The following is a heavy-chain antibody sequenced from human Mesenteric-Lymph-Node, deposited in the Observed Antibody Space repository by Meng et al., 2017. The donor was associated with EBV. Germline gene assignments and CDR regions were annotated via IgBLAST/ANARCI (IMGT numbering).Heavy chain of an antibody. Sequence: QLRLRESGPVLVKPSETLSLTCTASGGSISSSSYYWGWIRQPPGKGLEWIGTFYYSGSTYYNPSLKSRVTISVDTSKNQFSLKLSSVTAADTAVYYCARLVSGWSGSYYFDYWGQGTLVTVSS. CDR3: ARLVSGWSGSYYFDY. D-gene: IGHD6-19*01. V-gene: IGHV4-39*01. CDR1: GGSISSSSYY. J-gene: IGHJ4*02. CDR2: FYYSGST.